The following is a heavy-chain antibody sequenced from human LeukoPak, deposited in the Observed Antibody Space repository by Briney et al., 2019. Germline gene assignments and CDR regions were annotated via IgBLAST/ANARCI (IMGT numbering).Heavy chain of an antibody. CDR2: IYHSGST. J-gene: IGHJ6*03. D-gene: IGHD3-10*01. Sequence: SETLSLTCAVSGYSISSGYYWGWIRQPPGKELEWIGSIYHSGSTYYNPSLKSRVTISVDTSKNQFSLKLSSVTAADTAVYYCASDVLLWFGELSALMDVWGKGTTVTVSS. V-gene: IGHV4-38-2*01. CDR1: GYSISSGYY. CDR3: ASDVLLWFGELSALMDV.